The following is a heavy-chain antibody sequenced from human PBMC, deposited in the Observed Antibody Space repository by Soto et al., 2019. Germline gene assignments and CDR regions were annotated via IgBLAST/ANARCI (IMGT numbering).Heavy chain of an antibody. CDR1: GGSISSYY. CDR3: ARVITMVRGVKTLYYFDY. D-gene: IGHD3-10*01. V-gene: IGHV4-59*01. CDR2: IYYSGST. J-gene: IGHJ4*02. Sequence: PSETLSLTCTVSGGSISSYYWSWIRQPPGKGLEWIGYIYYSGSTNYNPSLKSRVTISVDTSKNQFSLKLSSVTAADTAVYYCARVITMVRGVKTLYYFDYCGQGTLVT.